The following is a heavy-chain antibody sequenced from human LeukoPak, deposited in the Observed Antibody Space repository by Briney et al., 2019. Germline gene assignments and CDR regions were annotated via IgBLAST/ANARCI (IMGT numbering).Heavy chain of an antibody. CDR3: ARGSGATYYYDSSAGF. Sequence: GASVKVSCKASGYTFTSYDINWVRQATGQGLEWMGWMNPNSGNTGYAQKFQGRVTMTRDTSTSTVYMELSSLRSEDTAVYYCARGSGATYYYDSSAGFWGQGTLVTVSS. D-gene: IGHD3-22*01. J-gene: IGHJ4*02. V-gene: IGHV1-8*01. CDR2: MNPNSGNT. CDR1: GYTFTSYD.